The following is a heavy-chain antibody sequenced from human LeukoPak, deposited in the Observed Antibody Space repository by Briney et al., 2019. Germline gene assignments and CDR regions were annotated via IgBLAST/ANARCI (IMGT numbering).Heavy chain of an antibody. CDR2: ISGSGGST. J-gene: IGHJ4*02. CDR1: GFTFSSYA. CDR3: AKDGVYYYDSSGYRGHFDY. D-gene: IGHD3-22*01. Sequence: GGSLRLSCAAAGFTFSSYAMSRVRQAPGKGLEWVSAISGSGGSTYYADSVKGRFTISRDNSKNTLYLQMNSLSAEDTAVYYCAKDGVYYYDSSGYRGHFDYWGQGTLVNVSS. V-gene: IGHV3-23*01.